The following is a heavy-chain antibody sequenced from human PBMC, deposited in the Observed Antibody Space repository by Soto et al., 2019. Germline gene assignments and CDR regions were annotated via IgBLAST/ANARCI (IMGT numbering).Heavy chain of an antibody. Sequence: QVQLQQWGAGLLKPSETLSLTCAVYGGSFSGYYWSWIRQPPGKGLEWIGEFFHGGSTNYSPSLKSRVTISVDTSKTPFSLELRSVTAADTAVYYCARPHYDSNTFYSYFDYWGQGTLVTVSS. D-gene: IGHD3-22*01. CDR1: GGSFSGYY. CDR3: ARPHYDSNTFYSYFDY. CDR2: FFHGGST. J-gene: IGHJ4*02. V-gene: IGHV4-34*12.